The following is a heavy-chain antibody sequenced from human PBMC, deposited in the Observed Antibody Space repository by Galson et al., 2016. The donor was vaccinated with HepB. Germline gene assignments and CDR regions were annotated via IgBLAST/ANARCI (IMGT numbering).Heavy chain of an antibody. J-gene: IGHJ4*02. Sequence: SLRLSCAASGFSFSSYVMFWVRQAPGKGLELVSAIGSDGRSTHYADSLRGRFTVSRDNSKNMLYLQMSSLRAEDTAVYYCGKYEFDYWGQGTLVTVPS. V-gene: IGHV3-64D*09. D-gene: IGHD3-3*01. CDR2: IGSDGRST. CDR1: GFSFSSYV. CDR3: GKYEFDY.